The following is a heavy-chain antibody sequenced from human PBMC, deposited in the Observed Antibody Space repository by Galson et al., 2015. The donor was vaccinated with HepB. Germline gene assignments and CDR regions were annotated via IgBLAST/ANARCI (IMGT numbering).Heavy chain of an antibody. J-gene: IGHJ6*02. V-gene: IGHV3-30-3*01. CDR1: GFTFSSYA. Sequence: SLRLSCAASGFTFSSYAMHWVRQAPGKGLEWVAVISYDGSNKYYADSVKGRFTISRDNSKNTLYLQMNSLRAEDTAVYYCARSSSWYYYYYGMDVWGQGTTVTVSS. CDR3: ARSSSWYYYYYGMDV. CDR2: ISYDGSNK. D-gene: IGHD6-13*01.